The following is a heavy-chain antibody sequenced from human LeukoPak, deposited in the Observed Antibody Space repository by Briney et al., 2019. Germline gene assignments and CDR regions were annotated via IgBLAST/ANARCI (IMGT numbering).Heavy chain of an antibody. D-gene: IGHD3-22*01. J-gene: IGHJ3*02. Sequence: ASVKVSCKASGYTFTSYDINWVRQAPGQGLEWMGWMNPNSGNTGYAQKLQGRVTITRITSISTAYMELSSLRSEDTAVYYCARVLFGYYDSSGYYAFDIWGQGTMVTVSS. V-gene: IGHV1-8*03. CDR1: GYTFTSYD. CDR2: MNPNSGNT. CDR3: ARVLFGYYDSSGYYAFDI.